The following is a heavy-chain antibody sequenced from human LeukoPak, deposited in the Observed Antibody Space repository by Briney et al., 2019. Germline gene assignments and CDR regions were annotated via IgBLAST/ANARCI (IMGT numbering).Heavy chain of an antibody. CDR2: ISASSGHI. J-gene: IGHJ4*02. CDR1: GFTFSSYT. Sequence: GDSLRLSCAASGFTFSSYTMDWVRQAPGKGLEWVSSISASSGHIYYADSMKGRFTISRDNAENSLHLQMNSLRAEDTALYYCARESLYSGSASSDLDYWGQGTLVTVSS. V-gene: IGHV3-21*01. D-gene: IGHD3-10*01. CDR3: ARESLYSGSASSDLDY.